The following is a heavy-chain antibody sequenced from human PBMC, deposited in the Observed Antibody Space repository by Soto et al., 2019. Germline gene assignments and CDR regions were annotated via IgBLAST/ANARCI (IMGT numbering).Heavy chain of an antibody. D-gene: IGHD2-15*01. Sequence: GGSLRLSCAASGFTFSSYAVSWVRQAPGKGPEWISSISGSGSTIYYADSVKGRFTISRDNSKNTLYLQMSSLRAENTAVYYCARDWDIVILSVPIPNYNYGMDVWGQGTTVTVSS. CDR2: ISGSGSTI. J-gene: IGHJ6*02. V-gene: IGHV3-23*01. CDR1: GFTFSSYA. CDR3: ARDWDIVILSVPIPNYNYGMDV.